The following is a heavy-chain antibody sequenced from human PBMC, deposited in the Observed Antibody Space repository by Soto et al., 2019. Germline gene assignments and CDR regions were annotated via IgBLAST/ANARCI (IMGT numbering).Heavy chain of an antibody. CDR2: IWYDGSNK. D-gene: IGHD3-10*01. CDR3: AREKWGVIGSYYFDY. V-gene: IGHV3-33*01. CDR1: GFTFSSYG. Sequence: SGGSLILSCAASGFTFSSYGMHWVRQAPGKGLEWVAVIWYDGSNKYFADSVKGRFTISRDNSKNTLYLQMNSLRAEDTAVYYCAREKWGVIGSYYFDYWGQGTLVTVSS. J-gene: IGHJ4*02.